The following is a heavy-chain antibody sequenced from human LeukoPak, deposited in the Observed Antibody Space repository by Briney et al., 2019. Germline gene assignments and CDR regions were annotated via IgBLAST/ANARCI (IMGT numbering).Heavy chain of an antibody. V-gene: IGHV4-30-2*01. CDR1: GGSISSGGYY. CDR2: IYHSGST. CDR3: ASREGATLIEY. J-gene: IGHJ4*02. D-gene: IGHD5-12*01. Sequence: PSETLSLTCTVSGGSISSGGYYWSWTRQPPGKGLEWIGYIYHSGSTYYNPSLKSRVTISVDRSKNQFPLKLSSVTAADTAVYYCASREGATLIEYWGQGTLVTVSS.